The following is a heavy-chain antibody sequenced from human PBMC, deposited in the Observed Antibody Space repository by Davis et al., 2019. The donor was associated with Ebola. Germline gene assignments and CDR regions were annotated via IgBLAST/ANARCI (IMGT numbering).Heavy chain of an antibody. CDR1: GFTFSSYW. CDR2: IKQDGSEK. V-gene: IGHV3-7*01. D-gene: IGHD3-3*01. Sequence: PGGSLRLSCAASGFTFSSYWMSWVRQAPGKGLEWVANIKQDGSEKYYVDSVKGRFTISRDNAKNSLYLQMNSLRAEDTAVYYCARGAITIFGVVIISPGGMDVWGQGTTVTVSS. CDR3: ARGAITIFGVVIISPGGMDV. J-gene: IGHJ6*02.